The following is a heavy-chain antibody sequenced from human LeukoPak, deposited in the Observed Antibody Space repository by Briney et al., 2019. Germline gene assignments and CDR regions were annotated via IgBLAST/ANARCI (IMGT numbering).Heavy chain of an antibody. CDR1: GGSFSGYY. Sequence: PSETLSLTCAVYGGSFSGYYWSWIRQPPGKGLEWIGKINHSGSTNYNPSLKSRVTISVDTSKNQFSLKLSSVTAADTAVYYCARGLNPVPNYDSSGYYYVSWGQGTLVTVSS. J-gene: IGHJ4*02. CDR2: INHSGST. D-gene: IGHD3-22*01. CDR3: ARGLNPVPNYDSSGYYYVS. V-gene: IGHV4-34*01.